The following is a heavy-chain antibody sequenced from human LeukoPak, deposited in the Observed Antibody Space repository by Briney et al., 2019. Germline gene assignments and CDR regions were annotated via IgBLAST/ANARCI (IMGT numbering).Heavy chain of an antibody. Sequence: ASVKVSCKASGYTFTGYHMHWVRQAPGQGPERMGWINPKSGGTNFAQKFQGRVTMTRDTSISTAYLELSRLRSDDTAVYYCASGDCSGVSCYSAYYFDYWGQGTLVTVSS. V-gene: IGHV1-2*02. D-gene: IGHD2-15*01. CDR1: GYTFTGYH. J-gene: IGHJ4*02. CDR3: ASGDCSGVSCYSAYYFDY. CDR2: INPKSGGT.